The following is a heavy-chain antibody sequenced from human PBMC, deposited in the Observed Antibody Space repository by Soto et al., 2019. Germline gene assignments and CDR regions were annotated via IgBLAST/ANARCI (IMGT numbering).Heavy chain of an antibody. Sequence: QITLKESGPTLVKPTQTLTLTCTFSVFSLRTSGVGGGWIRQPPGKALVGLALLSWNDNKLYSPSLQSRLTITKDTSKNQVVLTLTNMDPVDTGTYYCAHTPSYGDYYFSCIGVDVWGQGTPVTVSS. CDR1: VFSLRTSGVG. J-gene: IGHJ6*02. V-gene: IGHV2-5*01. D-gene: IGHD4-17*01. CDR3: AHTPSYGDYYFSCIGVDV. CDR2: LSWNDNK.